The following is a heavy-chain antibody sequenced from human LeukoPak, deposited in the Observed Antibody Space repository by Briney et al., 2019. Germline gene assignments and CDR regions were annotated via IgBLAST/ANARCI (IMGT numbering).Heavy chain of an antibody. CDR2: TYYRSKWFN. D-gene: IGHD1-1*01. CDR1: GDSVSRNSAS. V-gene: IGHV6-1*01. CDR3: ARGTGTISDFDY. Sequence: SQTLSLTCDISGDSVSRNSASWNWIRQSPSRGLEWLGRTYYRSKWFNDYGLSVKGRITIYPDTSKNQLSLRLNSVTPEDTAVYYCARGTGTISDFDYWGQGTLVTVSS. J-gene: IGHJ4*02.